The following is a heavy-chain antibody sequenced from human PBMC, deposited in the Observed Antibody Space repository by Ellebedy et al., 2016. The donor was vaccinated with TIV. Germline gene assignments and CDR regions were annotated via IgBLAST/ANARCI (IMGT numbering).Heavy chain of an antibody. Sequence: GESLKISXAASGFTFSSYSMNWVRQAPGKGLEWVSSISSSSSYIYYADSVKGRFTISRDNAKNSLYLQMNSLRAEDTALYYCARNYYGSGSYYWYFDLWGRGTLVTVSS. V-gene: IGHV3-21*04. D-gene: IGHD3-10*01. J-gene: IGHJ2*01. CDR1: GFTFSSYS. CDR3: ARNYYGSGSYYWYFDL. CDR2: ISSSSSYI.